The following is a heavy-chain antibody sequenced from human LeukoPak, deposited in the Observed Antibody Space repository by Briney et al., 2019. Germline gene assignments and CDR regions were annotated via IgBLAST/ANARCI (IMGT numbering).Heavy chain of an antibody. D-gene: IGHD3-22*01. J-gene: IGHJ4*02. CDR3: ASPNYYYDSSGYSSFDY. V-gene: IGHV1-2*02. CDR1: GYTFTGYY. Sequence: ASVKVSCKASGYTFTGYYMHWVRQAPGQGLEWMGWINPNSGGTNYAQKFQGRVTMTRDTSISTAYMELSRLRSDDTAVYYCASPNYYYDSSGYSSFDYWAREPWSPSPQ. CDR2: INPNSGGT.